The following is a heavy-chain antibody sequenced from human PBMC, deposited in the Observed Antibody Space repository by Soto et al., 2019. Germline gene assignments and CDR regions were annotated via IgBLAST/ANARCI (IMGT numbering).Heavy chain of an antibody. Sequence: ASVKVSCKASGYTFTAYSMHWVRQAPGQGPEWMGWINPNTGATKYAQKFQGRVTMTRDTSITTAYMELRRLRSGDTAVYYCARDFDCGGDCSLNYFDFWGQGTLVTVSS. CDR2: INPNTGAT. CDR3: ARDFDCGGDCSLNYFDF. D-gene: IGHD2-21*02. J-gene: IGHJ4*02. V-gene: IGHV1-2*02. CDR1: GYTFTAYS.